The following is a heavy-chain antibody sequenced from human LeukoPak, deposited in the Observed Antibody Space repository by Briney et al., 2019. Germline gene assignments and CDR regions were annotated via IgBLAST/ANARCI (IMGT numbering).Heavy chain of an antibody. J-gene: IGHJ5*02. CDR2: IRYDGSNK. CDR3: AKDNKKPLIVGANWGKFDP. V-gene: IGHV3-30*02. D-gene: IGHD1-26*01. CDR1: GFTFSSYG. Sequence: GGSLRLSCAASGFTFSSYGMHWVRQAPGKGLEWVAFIRYDGSNKYYADSVKGRFTISRDNSKNTVYMQMNSLRAEDTAVYYCAKDNKKPLIVGANWGKFDPWGQGTLVTVSS.